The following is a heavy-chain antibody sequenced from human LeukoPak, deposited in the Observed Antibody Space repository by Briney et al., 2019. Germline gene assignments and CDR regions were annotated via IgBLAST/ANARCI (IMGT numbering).Heavy chain of an antibody. CDR3: AREAGSKWFDP. CDR2: INHSGST. V-gene: IGHV4-34*01. CDR1: GGSFSGYY. Sequence: SETLSLTCAVYGGSFSGYYWSWIRQPPGKGLEWIGDINHSGSTNYNPSLKSRVTISVDTSKTQFSLKLSSVTAADTAVYYCAREAGSKWFDPWGQGTLVTVSS. J-gene: IGHJ5*02. D-gene: IGHD6-19*01.